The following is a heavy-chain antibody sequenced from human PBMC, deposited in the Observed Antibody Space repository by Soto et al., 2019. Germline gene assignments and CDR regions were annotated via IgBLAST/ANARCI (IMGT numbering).Heavy chain of an antibody. J-gene: IGHJ4*02. V-gene: IGHV3-30*18. CDR2: ISFDGSNK. CDR1: GFTFSGHG. Sequence: QVQLVESGGGVVQPGRSLRLSCAASGFTFSGHGMHWVRQAPGKGLEWVAVISFDGSNKYYADSVKGRFTISRDNSKNTLYLQMHSLRAEDTAVYYCAKETYYYDSSSYSWPRDFDYWGQGTLVTVSS. CDR3: AKETYYYDSSSYSWPRDFDY. D-gene: IGHD3-22*01.